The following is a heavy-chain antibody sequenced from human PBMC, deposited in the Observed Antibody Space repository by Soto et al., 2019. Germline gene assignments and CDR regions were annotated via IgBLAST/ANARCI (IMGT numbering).Heavy chain of an antibody. Sequence: GGSLRLSCAASGFTFSGSAMHWVRQASGKGLEWVGRIRSKANSYATAYAASVKGRFTISRDDSKNTAYLQMNSLKTEDTAVYYCTRLAVAGTDNYFDYWGQGTLVTVSS. CDR3: TRLAVAGTDNYFDY. J-gene: IGHJ4*02. CDR2: IRSKANSYAT. V-gene: IGHV3-73*01. CDR1: GFTFSGSA. D-gene: IGHD6-19*01.